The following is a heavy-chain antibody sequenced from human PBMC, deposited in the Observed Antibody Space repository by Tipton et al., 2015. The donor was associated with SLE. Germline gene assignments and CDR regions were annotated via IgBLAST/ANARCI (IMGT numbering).Heavy chain of an antibody. CDR3: ARDRGSGWFDFDY. Sequence: SLRLSCAASGFTFDNYAMHWVRQAPGKGLEWVSVIYSGGSTYYADSVKGRFTISRDNSKNTLYLQMNSLRAEDTAVYYCARDRGSGWFDFDYWGQGTLVTVSS. D-gene: IGHD6-19*01. CDR2: IYSGGST. V-gene: IGHV3-53*05. CDR1: GFTFDNYA. J-gene: IGHJ4*02.